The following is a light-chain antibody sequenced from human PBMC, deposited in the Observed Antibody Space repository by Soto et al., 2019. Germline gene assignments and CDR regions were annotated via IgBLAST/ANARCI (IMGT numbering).Light chain of an antibody. J-gene: IGKJ1*01. CDR2: GAS. V-gene: IGKV3-20*01. Sequence: EIVLTPSPGTLSLSPGERAILSCRASQSVSNNYLAWYQLKPGQAPRLFIYGASSRATGIPDRFSGSGSGTDFTLTIGRLEPEDSAVYYCQRYGSSPRTFGQGTKVDIK. CDR1: QSVSNNY. CDR3: QRYGSSPRT.